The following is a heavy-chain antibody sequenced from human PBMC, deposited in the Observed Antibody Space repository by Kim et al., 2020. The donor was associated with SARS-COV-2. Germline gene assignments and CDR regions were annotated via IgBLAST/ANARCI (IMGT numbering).Heavy chain of an antibody. J-gene: IGHJ4*02. CDR1: GGSISSGGYY. Sequence: TLSLTCTVSGGSISSGGYYWSWIRQHPGKGLEWIGYIYYSGSTYYNPSHKSRVTISVDTSKNQFSLKLSSVTAADTAVYYCARAETIFGVVIGCFDYWGQGTLVTVSS. CDR2: IYYSGST. D-gene: IGHD3-3*01. CDR3: ARAETIFGVVIGCFDY. V-gene: IGHV4-31*03.